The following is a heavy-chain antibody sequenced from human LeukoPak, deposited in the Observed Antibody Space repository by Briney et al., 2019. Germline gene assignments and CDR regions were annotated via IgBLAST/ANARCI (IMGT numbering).Heavy chain of an antibody. CDR1: GFTFSSYA. D-gene: IGHD4-23*01. Sequence: PGGSLRLSCAASGFTFSSYAMSWVRQAPGKGLEWVSVIYSGGSTYYADSVKGRFTISRDNSKNTLYLQMNSLRAEDTAVYYCAREHTTVVTPRYYGMDVWGQGTTVTVSS. CDR3: AREHTTVVTPRYYGMDV. CDR2: IYSGGST. J-gene: IGHJ6*02. V-gene: IGHV3-66*01.